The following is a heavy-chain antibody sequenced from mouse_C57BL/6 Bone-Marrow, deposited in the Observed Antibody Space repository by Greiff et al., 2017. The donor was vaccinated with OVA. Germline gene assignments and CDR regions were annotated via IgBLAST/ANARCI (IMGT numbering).Heavy chain of an antibody. J-gene: IGHJ4*01. V-gene: IGHV1-55*01. CDR2: IYPGSGST. CDR3: ARVYDGYLYYAMDY. D-gene: IGHD2-3*01. Sequence: QVQLQQPGAELVKPGASVKLSCKASGYTFTSYWITWVKQRPGQGLEWIGDIYPGSGSTNYNEKFKSKATLTVDKSSSTAYRQLSSLTSEDAAVYYCARVYDGYLYYAMDYWGQGTSVTVSS. CDR1: GYTFTSYW.